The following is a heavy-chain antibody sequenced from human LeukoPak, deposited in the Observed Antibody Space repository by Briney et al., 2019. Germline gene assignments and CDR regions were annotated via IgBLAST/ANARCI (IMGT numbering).Heavy chain of an antibody. V-gene: IGHV4-59*12. CDR2: IYYSGST. J-gene: IGHJ4*02. CDR3: ARDRAEDYYYDSSGYTEAYFDY. Sequence: SETLSLTCTVSGGSISSYYWSWIRQPPGKGLEWIGYIYYSGSTNYNPSLKSRVTISVDTSKNQFSLKLSSVTAADTAVYYCARDRAEDYYYDSSGYTEAYFDYWGQGTLVTVSS. CDR1: GGSISSYY. D-gene: IGHD3-22*01.